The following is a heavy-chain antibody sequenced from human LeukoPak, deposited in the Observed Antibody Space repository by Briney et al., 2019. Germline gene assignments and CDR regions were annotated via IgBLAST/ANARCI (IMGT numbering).Heavy chain of an antibody. Sequence: ETLSLTCTVSGGSISGDHWNWIRQPPGKGREWIGNIYYSGNTNYNPSLKSRVTISVDTSKNQFSLKLSSVTAADTAVYYCARGKSVYDPYFFDYWGQGTLVTVSS. CDR3: ARGKSVYDPYFFDY. CDR2: IYYSGNT. J-gene: IGHJ4*02. CDR1: GGSISGDH. V-gene: IGHV4-59*01. D-gene: IGHD5/OR15-5a*01.